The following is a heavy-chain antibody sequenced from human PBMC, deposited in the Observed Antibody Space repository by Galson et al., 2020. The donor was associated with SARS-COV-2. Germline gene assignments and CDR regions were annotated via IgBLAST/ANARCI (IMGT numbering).Heavy chain of an antibody. CDR2: IWYDGSNK. CDR1: GFTFSSYG. V-gene: IGHV3-33*01. Sequence: GESLKISCAASGFTFSSYGMHWVRQAPGKGLEWVAVIWYDGSNKYYADSVKGRFTISRDNSKNTLYLQMNSLRAEDTAVYYCARDIPIVVVPAAPGDAFDIWGQGTMVTVSS. D-gene: IGHD2-2*01. CDR3: ARDIPIVVVPAAPGDAFDI. J-gene: IGHJ3*02.